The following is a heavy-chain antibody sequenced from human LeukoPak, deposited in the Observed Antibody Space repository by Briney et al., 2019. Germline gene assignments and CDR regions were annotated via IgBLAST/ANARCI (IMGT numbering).Heavy chain of an antibody. V-gene: IGHV4-39*02. CDR1: GSSISSSGYY. J-gene: IGHJ4*02. D-gene: IGHD3-9*01. CDR3: ASPGERLVIMSHFDY. Sequence: SETLSLTCTVSGSSISSSGYYWGWIRQPPGKGLEWIGSIYYSGNTSYNPSLKSRVTISVATSKTDFSLKLTSGTAATTAVYYCASPGERLVIMSHFDYWGQGTLVTVSS. CDR2: IYYSGNT.